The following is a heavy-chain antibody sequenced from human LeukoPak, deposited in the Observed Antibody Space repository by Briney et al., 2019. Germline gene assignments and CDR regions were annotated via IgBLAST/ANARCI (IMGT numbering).Heavy chain of an antibody. V-gene: IGHV1-18*01. Sequence: GASVKVSCKASGYTFTSYGISWVRQAPGQGLEWMGWISAYNGNTNYAQKLQGRVTMTTDTSTSTAYMELRSLRSDDTAVYYCATYYDSSGYYPGFRKNFDYWGQGTLVTVSS. J-gene: IGHJ4*02. D-gene: IGHD3-22*01. CDR1: GYTFTSYG. CDR3: ATYYDSSGYYPGFRKNFDY. CDR2: ISAYNGNT.